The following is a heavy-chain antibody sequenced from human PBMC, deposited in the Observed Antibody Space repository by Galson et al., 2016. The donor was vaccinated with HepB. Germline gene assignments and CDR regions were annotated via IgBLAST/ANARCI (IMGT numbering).Heavy chain of an antibody. CDR1: GFTFRSYG. CDR3: AKDAILACGRDLYIYY. D-gene: IGHD2-21*02. V-gene: IGHV3-30*18. Sequence: SLRLSCAASGFTFRSYGMHWVRQAPGKGLEWVSGILYDGSNAYYADSVKGRFTISRDNSKKTLNLQMNSLTSEDTAVNYCAKDAILACGRDLYIYYWGKGVLVTSSS. J-gene: IGHJ4*02. CDR2: ILYDGSNA.